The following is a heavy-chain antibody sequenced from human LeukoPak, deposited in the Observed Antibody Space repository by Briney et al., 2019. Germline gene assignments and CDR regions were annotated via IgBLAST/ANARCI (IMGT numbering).Heavy chain of an antibody. Sequence: GGSLRLSCAASGFTFSSYAMHWVRQAPGKGLEWVAVISYDGSNKYYADSVKGRFTISRDNSKNTLYLQMNSLRAEDTAVYYCARGSGFLEWSQNPSYMDVWGKGTTVTVSS. CDR1: GFTFSSYA. J-gene: IGHJ6*03. CDR3: ARGSGFLEWSQNPSYMDV. V-gene: IGHV3-30-3*01. CDR2: ISYDGSNK. D-gene: IGHD3-3*01.